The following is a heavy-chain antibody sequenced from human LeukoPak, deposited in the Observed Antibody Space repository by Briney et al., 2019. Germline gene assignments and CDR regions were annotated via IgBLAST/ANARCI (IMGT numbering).Heavy chain of an antibody. J-gene: IGHJ3*02. D-gene: IGHD1-26*01. CDR1: GGAFSGYY. Sequence: SETLSLTCAVYGGAFSGYYWSWIRQSPGKGLEWIGEINHSGSTNYNPSLKSRVTISMDTSKSQFSLKLTSVTAADTAVYYCARDSPFEWYLLGDSFDMWGQGTMVTVSS. CDR2: INHSGST. CDR3: ARDSPFEWYLLGDSFDM. V-gene: IGHV4-34*01.